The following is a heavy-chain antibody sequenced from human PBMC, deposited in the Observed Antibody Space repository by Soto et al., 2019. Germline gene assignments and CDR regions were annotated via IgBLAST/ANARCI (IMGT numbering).Heavy chain of an antibody. CDR1: MFSISAYE. V-gene: IGHV3-48*03. CDR3: AVGVVYIGSDKSTAGDF. Sequence: EVQIVESGGRLVQPGGSLRLSCDASMFSISAYELFWVRQAPGKGLEWIAEIDSSGTTVYYAESVKGRFAISRENNKNVLFLQMDNVSVEDTAVYYCAVGVVYIGSDKSTAGDFWGQGTVVTVSS. D-gene: IGHD2-21*02. CDR2: IDSSGTTV. J-gene: IGHJ3*01.